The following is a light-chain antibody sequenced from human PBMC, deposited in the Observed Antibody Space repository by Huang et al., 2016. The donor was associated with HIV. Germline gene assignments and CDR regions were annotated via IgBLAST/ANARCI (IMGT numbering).Light chain of an antibody. Sequence: EIVLTQSPATLALSPGERATLSCRASQSVNSYLAWYQQKPGQAPRLLIYDASNRATGLPARFIGSGSGTDFTLTISSLEPEDFAVYYCQQRSNWYTFGQGTKLEIK. CDR1: QSVNSY. J-gene: IGKJ2*01. V-gene: IGKV3-11*01. CDR2: DAS. CDR3: QQRSNWYT.